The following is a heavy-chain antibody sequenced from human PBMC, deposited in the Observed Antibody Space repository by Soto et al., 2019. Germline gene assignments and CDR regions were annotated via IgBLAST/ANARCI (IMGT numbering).Heavy chain of an antibody. V-gene: IGHV1-8*02. J-gene: IGHJ4*02. CDR1: GYTFQTYD. CDR2: MTPNSGGT. D-gene: IGHD6-13*01. Sequence: QVQLVQSGAEVKKPGASVKVSCRASGYTFQTYDIVWVRQAPGQGLEWLGWMTPNSGGTVYAQSFQGRVTMTRDTSISPGYRELSSLRSDDTALYYCATHQYKQQLVNWGQGALVIVSS. CDR3: ATHQYKQQLVN.